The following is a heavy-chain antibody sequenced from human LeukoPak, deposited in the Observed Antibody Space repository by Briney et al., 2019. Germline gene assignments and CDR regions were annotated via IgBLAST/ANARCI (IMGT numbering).Heavy chain of an antibody. CDR1: GGSISGYY. CDR2: IYYSGST. V-gene: IGHV4-59*01. Sequence: SETLSLTCTVSGGSISGYYWSWIRQPPGKGLEWIGYIYYSGSTNYNPSLKSRVTISVDTSKNQFSLKLSSVTAADTAVYYCARVRYNWNDFDYWGQGTLVTVSS. CDR3: ARVRYNWNDFDY. D-gene: IGHD1-1*01. J-gene: IGHJ4*02.